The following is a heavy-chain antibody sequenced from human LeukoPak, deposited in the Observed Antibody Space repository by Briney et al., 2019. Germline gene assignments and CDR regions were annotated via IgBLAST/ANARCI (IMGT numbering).Heavy chain of an antibody. Sequence: GGSLRLSCAASGFTFSNAWMSWVRQAPGKGLVWVSRISTDGSSTYYADSVKGRFTISRDNAKNTLYLQTNSLRAEDTAVYYCVRDRTVTTLFDYWGQGTLVTVSS. CDR3: VRDRTVTTLFDY. V-gene: IGHV3-74*01. CDR1: GFTFSNAW. CDR2: ISTDGSST. D-gene: IGHD4-17*01. J-gene: IGHJ4*02.